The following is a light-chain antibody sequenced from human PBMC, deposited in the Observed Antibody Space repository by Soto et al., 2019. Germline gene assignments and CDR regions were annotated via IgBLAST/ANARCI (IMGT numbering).Light chain of an antibody. V-gene: IGKV1-12*01. CDR2: GAS. Sequence: DFQMTQSPSSVSASVGDRVTITCRASQDIGSWLAWYQQKPGKAPDLLIYGASSLQSGVPSRFYGSGSGTDFTLTISSLQPEDFATYYCQQGGSCPITFGQGTRLEIK. CDR3: QQGGSCPIT. CDR1: QDIGSW. J-gene: IGKJ5*01.